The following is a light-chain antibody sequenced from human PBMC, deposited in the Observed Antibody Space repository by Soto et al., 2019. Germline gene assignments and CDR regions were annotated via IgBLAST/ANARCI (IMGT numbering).Light chain of an antibody. J-gene: IGKJ1*01. CDR3: KQYNNWPRT. CDR1: QSVSSN. Sequence: EVVMTQSPDTLSVSPGETVTLSCRASQSVSSNLAWYQQKPGQAPTLLIYDASTRATGIQARFSGSGSGTEFTLTIRSLQSEDFAVYFCKQYNNWPRTFGQGTKVDIK. CDR2: DAS. V-gene: IGKV3-15*01.